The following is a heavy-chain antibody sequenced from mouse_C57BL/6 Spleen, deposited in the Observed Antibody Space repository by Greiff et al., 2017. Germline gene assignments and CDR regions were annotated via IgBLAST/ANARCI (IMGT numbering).Heavy chain of an antibody. CDR1: GYTFTTYP. D-gene: IGHD2-4*01. Sequence: QVTLKVSGAELVKPGASVKMSCKASGYTFTTYPIEWMKQNHGKSLEWIGNFHPYNDDTKYNEKFKGKATLTVEKSSSTVYLELSRLTSDDSAVYYCAIIYYDYDGYFDYWGQGTTLTVSS. J-gene: IGHJ2*01. V-gene: IGHV1-47*01. CDR3: AIIYYDYDGYFDY. CDR2: FHPYNDDT.